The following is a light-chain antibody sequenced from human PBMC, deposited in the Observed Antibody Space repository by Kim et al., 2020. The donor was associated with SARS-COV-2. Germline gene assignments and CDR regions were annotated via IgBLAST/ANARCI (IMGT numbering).Light chain of an antibody. Sequence: QRVTISCSGSSSNIGSTYVYWYQQLPGTAPRLLIYRNNQRPSGVPDRFSGAKSGTSASLAISGLRSEDEADYYCAAWDDSLSGHWVFGGGTQLTVL. CDR1: SSNIGSTY. CDR3: AAWDDSLSGHWV. CDR2: RNN. J-gene: IGLJ3*02. V-gene: IGLV1-47*01.